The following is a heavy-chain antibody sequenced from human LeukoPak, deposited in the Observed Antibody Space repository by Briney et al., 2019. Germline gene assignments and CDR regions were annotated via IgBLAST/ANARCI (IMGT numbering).Heavy chain of an antibody. V-gene: IGHV2-70*04. Sequence: SGPTLVNPTQTLTLTCTFSGFSLSTTAMRVSWIRQPPGKALEWLARIDWDDDKFYSTSLKTRLTISKGTSKNQVVLTMTNMDPVDTATYFCARMTVAGMEFEYWGQGTLVTVSS. CDR3: ARMTVAGMEFEY. CDR2: IDWDDDK. D-gene: IGHD6-19*01. CDR1: GFSLSTTAMR. J-gene: IGHJ4*02.